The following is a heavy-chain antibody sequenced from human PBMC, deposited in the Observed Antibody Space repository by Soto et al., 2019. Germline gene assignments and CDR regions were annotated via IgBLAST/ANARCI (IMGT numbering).Heavy chain of an antibody. Sequence: GGSLRLSCAGSGCTFSDYGMNWVRQAPGKGLEWVSGLTWGGSAYYAESVRGRFTISRDNSKSILYVQMNSLRVEDTAMYYCAKERTSSTYDGMDVWGQGTPVTSP. J-gene: IGHJ6*02. D-gene: IGHD6-6*01. CDR3: AKERTSSTYDGMDV. CDR1: GCTFSDYG. CDR2: LTWGGSA. V-gene: IGHV3-23*01.